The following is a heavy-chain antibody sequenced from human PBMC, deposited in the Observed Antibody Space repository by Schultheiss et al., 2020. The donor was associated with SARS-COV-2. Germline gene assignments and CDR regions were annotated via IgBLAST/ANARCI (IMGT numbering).Heavy chain of an antibody. CDR1: GDPMSSGYW. D-gene: IGHD3-3*01. CDR2: VSHTGGI. J-gene: IGHJ5*02. CDR3: ARQGGDVVFGVVVIDWFDP. V-gene: IGHV4-4*02. Sequence: SETLSLTCAVSGDPMSSGYWWSWVRQPPGKGLEWIGEVSHTGGINYNPSLKSRVSISVDTSKNQFSLNLTSVTATDTAVYYCARQGGDVVFGVVVIDWFDPWGQGTLVTVSS.